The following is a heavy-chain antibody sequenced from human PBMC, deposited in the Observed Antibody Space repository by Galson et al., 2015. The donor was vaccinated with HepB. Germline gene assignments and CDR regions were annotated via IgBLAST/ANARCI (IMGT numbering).Heavy chain of an antibody. V-gene: IGHV3-21*01. CDR3: ARLDGPVDV. CDR1: GFTFSTST. J-gene: IGHJ6*02. CDR2: MTWSGSYI. Sequence: SLRLSCAASGFTFSTSTMNWVRQAPGKGPEWVSSMTWSGSYISYLDSVRGRFTISRDNAKKSLDLQMNSLRAEDSAVYYCARLDGPVDVWGQGTTVTVSS. D-gene: IGHD1-1*01.